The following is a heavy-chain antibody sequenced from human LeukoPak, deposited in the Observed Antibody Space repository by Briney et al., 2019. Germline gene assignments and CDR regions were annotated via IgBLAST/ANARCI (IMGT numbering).Heavy chain of an antibody. CDR3: ARSEDTMIRLFDI. CDR2: INAGNGNT. Sequence: GASVTVSCKASGYTFTSYAMHWVRQAPGQRLEWMGWINAGNGNTKYSQKFQGRVTITRDTSASTAYMELSSLRSEDTAVYYCARSEDTMIRLFDIWGQGTMVTVSS. D-gene: IGHD3-22*01. J-gene: IGHJ3*02. V-gene: IGHV1-3*01. CDR1: GYTFTSYA.